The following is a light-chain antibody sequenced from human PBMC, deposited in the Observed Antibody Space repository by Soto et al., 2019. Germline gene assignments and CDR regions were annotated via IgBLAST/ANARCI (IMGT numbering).Light chain of an antibody. CDR3: QQYNSYPWT. CDR2: DAS. V-gene: IGKV1-5*01. CDR1: QSISSW. J-gene: IGKJ1*01. Sequence: MQMRQARSSLSASVGDRVTITCRASQSISSWLAWYQQKPGKAPKLLIYDASSLESGVPSRFIVSGSGPEFTLTISSLQPDDFATYYCQQYNSYPWTFGQGTKVDIK.